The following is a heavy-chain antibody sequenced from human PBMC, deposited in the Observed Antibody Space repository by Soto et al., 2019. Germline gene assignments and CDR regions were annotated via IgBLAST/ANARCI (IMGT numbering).Heavy chain of an antibody. J-gene: IGHJ2*01. CDR3: AGYWAYSDL. CDR2: IYYSGST. V-gene: IGHV4-59*08. D-gene: IGHD2-15*01. Sequence: QVQLQESGPGLVKPSETLSLTCTVSGGSISSYYWSWIRQPPGKGLEWIGYIYYSGSTNYNPSLRSRVPISVDTSKNQFSLKLSSVTAADTAGYYCAGYWAYSDLWGRGTLVTVSS. CDR1: GGSISSYY.